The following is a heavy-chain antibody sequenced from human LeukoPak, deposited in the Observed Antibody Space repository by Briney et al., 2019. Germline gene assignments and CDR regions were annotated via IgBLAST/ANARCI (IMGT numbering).Heavy chain of an antibody. J-gene: IGHJ4*02. CDR3: ARWVTVTGPFDY. Sequence: GGSLRLSCAASGFTFSSYGMHWVRQAPGKGLEWVAVIWYDGSNKYYADSVKGRFTISRDNSKNTLYLQMNSLRAEDTAVYYCARWVTVTGPFDYWGQGTLVTVSS. CDR1: GFTFSSYG. V-gene: IGHV3-33*01. CDR2: IWYDGSNK. D-gene: IGHD6-19*01.